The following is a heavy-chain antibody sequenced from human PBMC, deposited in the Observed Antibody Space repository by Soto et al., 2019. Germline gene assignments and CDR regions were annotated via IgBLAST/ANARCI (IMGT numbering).Heavy chain of an antibody. CDR3: ARRHALDIAAYY. CDR1: GDSISSSTYY. V-gene: IGHV4-39*01. CDR2: FYYNGNT. D-gene: IGHD1-1*01. Sequence: PSETLSLTCSVPGDSISSSTYYWGWMRQPPGKGLEWIASFYYNGNTYYNPSLKSRVTIFVDTSKNQFSLKLSSVTAADTAVYYCARRHALDIAAYYWGPGTQVTVSS. J-gene: IGHJ4*02.